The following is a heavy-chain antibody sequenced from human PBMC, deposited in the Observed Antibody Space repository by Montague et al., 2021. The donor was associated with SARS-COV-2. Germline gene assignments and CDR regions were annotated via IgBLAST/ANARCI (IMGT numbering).Heavy chain of an antibody. J-gene: IGHJ4*02. CDR1: GFSLSTPNVG. D-gene: IGHD3-9*01. CDR2: IYSNGDK. CDR3: AHLIRYYDIFTGIPFDD. V-gene: IGHV2-5*01. Sequence: PALVKPTQTLTLTCTFSGFSLSTPNVGVAWIRQPPGKALEWLAVIYSNGDKRYSSSLQRRLTITKDTSRNQVVLSLTNVDPLDTATYYCAHLIRYYDIFTGIPFDDWGQGTQVTVSS.